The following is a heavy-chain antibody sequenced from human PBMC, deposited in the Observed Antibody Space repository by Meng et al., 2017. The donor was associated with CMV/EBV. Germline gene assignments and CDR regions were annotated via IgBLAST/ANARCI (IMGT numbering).Heavy chain of an antibody. D-gene: IGHD3-10*01. Sequence: ASVKVSCKASGYTFTSYYMHWVRQAPGQGLEWMGIINPSGGSTSYAQKFQGRVTMTRDTSTSTVYMELSSLKASDTAMYYRASQGLNDYYDAGMGAFDIWGQGTMVTFSS. CDR1: GYTFTSYY. V-gene: IGHV1-46*01. CDR3: ASQGLNDYYDAGMGAFDI. J-gene: IGHJ3*02. CDR2: INPSGGST.